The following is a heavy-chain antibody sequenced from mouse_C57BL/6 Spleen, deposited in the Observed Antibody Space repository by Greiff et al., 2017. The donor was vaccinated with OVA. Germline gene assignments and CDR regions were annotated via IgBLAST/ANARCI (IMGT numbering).Heavy chain of an antibody. Sequence: EVQLQQSGAELVKPGASVKLSCTASGFNIKDYYMHWVKQRTEQGLEWIGRIDPEDGDTKYAPKFQGKATITADTSSNTAYLHLSSLTSEDTAVYYCASSSGRLLLLDYWGQGTTLTVSS. CDR2: IDPEDGDT. CDR3: ASSSGRLLLLDY. CDR1: GFNIKDYY. J-gene: IGHJ2*01. D-gene: IGHD2-3*01. V-gene: IGHV14-2*01.